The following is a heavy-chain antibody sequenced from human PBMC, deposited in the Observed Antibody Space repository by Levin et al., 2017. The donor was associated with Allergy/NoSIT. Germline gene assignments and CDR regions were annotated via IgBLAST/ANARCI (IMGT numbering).Heavy chain of an antibody. J-gene: IGHJ4*02. CDR1: GGPMTYYF. V-gene: IGHV4-59*01. D-gene: IGHD2-2*01. Sequence: SQTLSLTCTVSGGPMTYYFWSWIRQSPGKGLEWIGYIYYGGTTTYNPSLKSRVTISADTSKNQSSLRLSSVTAADAAVYYCARSDYCSSTSCYGTGFDNWGQGTLVTVSS. CDR2: IYYGGTT. CDR3: ARSDYCSSTSCYGTGFDN.